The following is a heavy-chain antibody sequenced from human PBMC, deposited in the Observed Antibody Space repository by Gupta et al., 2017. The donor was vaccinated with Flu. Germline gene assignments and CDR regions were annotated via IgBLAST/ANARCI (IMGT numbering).Heavy chain of an antibody. J-gene: IGHJ4*02. CDR1: GGSFSGYY. D-gene: IGHD6-19*01. Sequence: QVQLQQWGAGLLKPSETLSLTCAVYGGSFSGYYWSGIRQPPGKGLEWIGEINHSGSTNYNPSLKSRVTISVDTSKSQFSLKLSSVTAADTAAYYCASSSSGWYYFDYWGQGTLVTVSS. CDR2: INHSGST. CDR3: ASSSSGWYYFDY. V-gene: IGHV4-34*01.